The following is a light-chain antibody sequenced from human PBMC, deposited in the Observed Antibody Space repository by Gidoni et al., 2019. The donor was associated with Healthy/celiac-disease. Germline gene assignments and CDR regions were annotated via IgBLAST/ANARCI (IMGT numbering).Light chain of an antibody. CDR1: SSNIGSNT. CDR2: SNN. Sequence: QSVLTQPPSASGTPGQRVTISCSGSSSNIGSNTVNWYQQLPRTAPKLLIYSNNQRPSGVPDRFSGSKSGTSASLAISGLQSEDEAEYYCAAWDDSLNGVVVGGGTKLTVL. V-gene: IGLV1-44*01. CDR3: AAWDDSLNGVV. J-gene: IGLJ2*01.